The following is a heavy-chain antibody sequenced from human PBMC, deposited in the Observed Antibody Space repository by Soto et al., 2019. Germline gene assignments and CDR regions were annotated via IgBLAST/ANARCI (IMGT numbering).Heavy chain of an antibody. D-gene: IGHD2-21*01. CDR3: AKDAVYNDGLWLMDH. J-gene: IGHJ4*02. CDR2: IVGSGDEI. Sequence: EVQLLESGGGLVQPGGSLRLSCAASGFTLSTYAMTWVRQAPGKGLECVSGIVGSGDEIHYADSVKGRFTISKDISKNTRYLQMNSLRADDTAVYYCAKDAVYNDGLWLMDHWGQGTLVTVSS. V-gene: IGHV3-23*01. CDR1: GFTLSTYA.